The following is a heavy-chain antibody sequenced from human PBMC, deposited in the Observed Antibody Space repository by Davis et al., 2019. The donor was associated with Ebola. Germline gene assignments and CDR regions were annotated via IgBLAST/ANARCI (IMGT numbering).Heavy chain of an antibody. CDR2: IYYSGST. CDR3: ARHSTVGAFDY. J-gene: IGHJ4*02. Sequence: SETLSLTCTVSGGSISSSSYYWGWIRQPPGKGLEWIGSIYYSGSTYYNPSLKSRVTISVDTSKNQFSLKLSSVTAADTAVYYCARHSTVGAFDYWGQGTLVTVSS. V-gene: IGHV4-39*01. CDR1: GGSISSSSYY. D-gene: IGHD1-26*01.